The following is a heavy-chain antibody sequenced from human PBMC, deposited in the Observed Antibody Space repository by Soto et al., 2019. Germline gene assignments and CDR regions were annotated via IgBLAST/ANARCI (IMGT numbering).Heavy chain of an antibody. V-gene: IGHV1-69*13. CDR2: IIPIFGTA. D-gene: IGHD3-22*01. CDR3: ARGPYYYDSSGYYYDFTY. J-gene: IGHJ4*02. Sequence: ASVKVSCKASGYTFTGYYIHWVRQAPGQGLEWMGGIIPIFGTANYAQKFQGRVTITADESTSTAYMELSSLRSEDTAVYYCARGPYYYDSSGYYYDFTYWGQGTLVTVSS. CDR1: GYTFTGYY.